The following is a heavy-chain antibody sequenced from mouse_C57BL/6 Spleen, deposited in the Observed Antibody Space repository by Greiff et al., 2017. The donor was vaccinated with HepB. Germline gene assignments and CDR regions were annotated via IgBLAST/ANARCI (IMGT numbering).Heavy chain of an antibody. CDR3: ARGNTYYGSSPWFAY. CDR2: IYPGSGNT. D-gene: IGHD1-1*01. CDR1: GYTFTDYY. Sequence: VQLQQSGAELVRPGASVKLSCKASGYTFTDYYINWVKQRPGQGLEWIARIYPGSGNTYYNEKFKGKATLTAEKSSSTAYMQLSSLTSEDSAVYFCARGNTYYGSSPWFAYWGQGTLVTVSA. V-gene: IGHV1-76*01. J-gene: IGHJ3*01.